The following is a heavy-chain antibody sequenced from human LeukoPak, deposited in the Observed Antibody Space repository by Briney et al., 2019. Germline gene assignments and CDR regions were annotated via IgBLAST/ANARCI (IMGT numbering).Heavy chain of an antibody. Sequence: PGGSLRLSCAASGFTFSSYGMHWVRQAPGKGLEWVAVISNDGSNKYYADSVKGRFTISRDNSKNTLYLQMNSLRADDTAVYYCAKAYGSSGYYQLPIDFWGQGTLVTVSS. V-gene: IGHV3-30*18. J-gene: IGHJ4*02. CDR3: AKAYGSSGYYQLPIDF. CDR2: ISNDGSNK. D-gene: IGHD3-22*01. CDR1: GFTFSSYG.